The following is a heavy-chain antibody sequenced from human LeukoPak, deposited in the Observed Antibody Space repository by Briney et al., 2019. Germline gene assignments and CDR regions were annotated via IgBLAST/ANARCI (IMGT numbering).Heavy chain of an antibody. Sequence: PGGSLRLSCAASGFTFSSYGMHWVRQAPGKGLEWVAVIWYGGSNKYYADSVKGRFTISRDNSKNTLYLQMNSLRAEDTAVYYCARSNSGSYLFDYWGQGTLVTVSS. D-gene: IGHD1-26*01. CDR1: GFTFSSYG. J-gene: IGHJ4*02. CDR3: ARSNSGSYLFDY. CDR2: IWYGGSNK. V-gene: IGHV3-33*01.